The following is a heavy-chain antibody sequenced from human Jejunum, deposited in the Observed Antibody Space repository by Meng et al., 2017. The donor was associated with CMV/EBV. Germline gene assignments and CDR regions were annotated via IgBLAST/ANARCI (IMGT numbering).Heavy chain of an antibody. V-gene: IGHV1-2*02. CDR2: INPYSDDT. CDR1: GYY. J-gene: IGHJ5*02. CDR3: ARSPLRYCSGGSCFSYTWFDP. Sequence: GYYIHWVRQAPGHGLEWMGWINPYSDDTNYAQNFQGRVTMTRDTSITTAYMELSRLRSDDTAVYYCARSPLRYCSGGSCFSYTWFDPWGQGTLVTVSS. D-gene: IGHD2-15*01.